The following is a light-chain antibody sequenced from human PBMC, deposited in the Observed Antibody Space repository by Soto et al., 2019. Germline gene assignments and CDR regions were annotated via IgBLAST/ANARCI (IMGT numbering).Light chain of an antibody. Sequence: EIVLTQSPATLSLSPGERATLSCRASQSVSSYLGWYQQKPGQAPRLLIFDASNRATGIPARFSGSGSGTDFTLTISSLEPQDSAVYYCQQYNNWPYTFGQGTRLEVK. V-gene: IGKV3-11*01. CDR1: QSVSSY. CDR3: QQYNNWPYT. CDR2: DAS. J-gene: IGKJ2*01.